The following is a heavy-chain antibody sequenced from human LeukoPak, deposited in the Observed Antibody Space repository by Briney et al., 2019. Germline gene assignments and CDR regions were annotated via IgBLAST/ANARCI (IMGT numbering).Heavy chain of an antibody. CDR1: GGSISSYY. J-gene: IGHJ3*02. V-gene: IGHV4-59*01. D-gene: IGHD3-10*01. Sequence: TLETLSLTCTVSGGSISSYYWSWIRQPPGKGLEWIGYIYYSGSTNYNPSLKSRVTISVDTSKNQFSLKLSSVTAADTAVYYCARDGFRDAFDIWGQGTMVTVSS. CDR3: ARDGFRDAFDI. CDR2: IYYSGST.